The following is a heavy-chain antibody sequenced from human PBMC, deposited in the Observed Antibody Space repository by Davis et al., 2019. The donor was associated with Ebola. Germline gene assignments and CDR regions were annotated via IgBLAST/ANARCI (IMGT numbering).Heavy chain of an antibody. CDR2: IKEDGSEK. Sequence: GGSLRLSCAASGFTFSRHWMSWVRQAPGKGLEWMANIKEDGSEKNYVDSVKGRFTISRDNAKNSLYLQMNSLRVEDTAVYYCARLRYSDYWGQGTLVTVSS. CDR3: ARLRYSDY. CDR1: GFTFSRHW. D-gene: IGHD3-9*01. J-gene: IGHJ4*02. V-gene: IGHV3-7*01.